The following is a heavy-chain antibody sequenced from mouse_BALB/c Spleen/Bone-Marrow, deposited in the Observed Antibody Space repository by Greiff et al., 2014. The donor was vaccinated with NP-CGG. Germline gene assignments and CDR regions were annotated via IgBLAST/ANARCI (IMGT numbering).Heavy chain of an antibody. Sequence: EVMLVESGGGLVKPGGSLKLSCAASGFAFSSYDMSWVRQTPEKGLEWVAYISSGGGSTYYPDTVKGRFTISRDNAKNTLYLQMSSLKSEDTAMYYCAREVLRDYFDYWGQGTTLTVSS. CDR3: AREVLRDYFDY. V-gene: IGHV5-12-1*01. CDR1: GFAFSSYD. J-gene: IGHJ2*01. D-gene: IGHD1-1*01. CDR2: ISSGGGST.